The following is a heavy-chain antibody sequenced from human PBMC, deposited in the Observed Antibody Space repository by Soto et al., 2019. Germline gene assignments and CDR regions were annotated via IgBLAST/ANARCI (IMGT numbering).Heavy chain of an antibody. CDR1: GFTFDDYA. CDR3: ASRSCSSTTCYSFDI. V-gene: IGHV3-9*01. D-gene: IGHD2-2*01. J-gene: IGHJ3*02. Sequence: GGSLRLSCAASGFTFDDYAMHWVRQAPGKGLEWVSGISWNSGSICYADSVKGRFTISRDNAKNSLYLQMNSLRAEDPALYYCASRSCSSTTCYSFDIWGQGTMVTVSS. CDR2: ISWNSGSI.